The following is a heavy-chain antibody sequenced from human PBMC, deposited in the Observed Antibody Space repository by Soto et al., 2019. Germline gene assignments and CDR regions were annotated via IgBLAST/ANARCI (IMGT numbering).Heavy chain of an antibody. Sequence: QVQLVESGGGVVQPGRSLRVSCAASGFTLSKSGMHWVRQAPGKGLQWVASISHDGRNKFYEDSLKGRITISGDYLNXXMYLQMTSLRGEDTAVYYCVKDRAAAGSNGLAVWGQGTTVTVSS. V-gene: IGHV3-30*18. J-gene: IGHJ6*01. D-gene: IGHD6-13*01. CDR2: ISHDGRNK. CDR3: VKDRAAAGSNGLAV. CDR1: GFTLSKSG.